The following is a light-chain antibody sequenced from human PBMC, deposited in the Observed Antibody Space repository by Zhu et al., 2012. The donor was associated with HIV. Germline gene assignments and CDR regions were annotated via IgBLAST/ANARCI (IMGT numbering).Light chain of an antibody. J-gene: IGKJ2*01. CDR2: GAS. Sequence: EIVMTQSPATLSVSPGERATLSCRASQSVSVNFAWYQQRPGQAPRLLIYGASTMATGLPARFSGSGSGTEFTLTITSMQSEDFAVYYCQQYNNWPYTFGQGTKLEIK. CDR3: QQYNNWPYT. V-gene: IGKV3-15*01. CDR1: QSVSVN.